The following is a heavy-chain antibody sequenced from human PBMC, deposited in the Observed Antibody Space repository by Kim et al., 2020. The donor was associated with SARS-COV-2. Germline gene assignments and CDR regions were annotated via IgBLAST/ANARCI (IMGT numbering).Heavy chain of an antibody. CDR2: IKQDENVK. D-gene: IGHD3-3*02. V-gene: IGHV3-7*01. J-gene: IGHJ5*02. CDR1: GVTLNTNY. CDR3: TIGNTISNRAVRFER. Sequence: WGSLRLSCADSGVTLNTNYMIWVRQAPGKGLEWVASIKQDENVKYYLDYVKGRFTISTANAQKSSSLEMNSLRAEDTGISYWTIGNTISNRAVRFERWG.